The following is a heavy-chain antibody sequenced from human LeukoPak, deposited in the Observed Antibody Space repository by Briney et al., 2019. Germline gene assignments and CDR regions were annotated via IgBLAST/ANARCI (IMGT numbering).Heavy chain of an antibody. D-gene: IGHD2-2*02. CDR1: GYSISSGYY. J-gene: IGHJ4*02. Sequence: PSETLSLTCAVSGYSISSGYYWGWIRQPPGKGLEWIGSIYHSGSTYYSPSLKSRVTISVDTSKNQFSLKLSSVTAADTAVYYCARLDPYLGYCSSTSCYTRGFDYWGQGTLVTVSS. V-gene: IGHV4-38-2*01. CDR3: ARLDPYLGYCSSTSCYTRGFDY. CDR2: IYHSGST.